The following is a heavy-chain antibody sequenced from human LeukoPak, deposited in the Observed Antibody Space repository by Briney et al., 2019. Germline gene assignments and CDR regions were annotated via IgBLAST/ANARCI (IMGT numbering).Heavy chain of an antibody. CDR2: ISAYNGNT. D-gene: IGHD1-26*01. CDR1: GYTFTSYD. Sequence: ASVKVSCKASGYTFTSYDINWVRQAPGQGLEWMGWISAYNGNTNYAQKLQGRVTMTTDTSTSTAYMELRSLRSDDTAVYYCARGRLGATPLDYWGQGTLVTVSS. V-gene: IGHV1-18*01. CDR3: ARGRLGATPLDY. J-gene: IGHJ4*02.